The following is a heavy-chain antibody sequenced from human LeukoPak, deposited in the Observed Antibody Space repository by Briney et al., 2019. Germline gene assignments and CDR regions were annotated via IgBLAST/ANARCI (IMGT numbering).Heavy chain of an antibody. CDR3: ARDRYCSGRSCYGPPDY. J-gene: IGHJ4*02. Sequence: SETLSLTCTVSGDSISSRSYYWGWIRQPPGKGLEWIGSIYYSECTYYHPSLKSRVTISIDTSKNQFSLTLTSVTAADTAVYYCARDRYCSGRSCYGPPDYWGQGVLVTVSS. V-gene: IGHV4-39*07. D-gene: IGHD2-15*01. CDR2: IYYSECT. CDR1: GDSISSRSYY.